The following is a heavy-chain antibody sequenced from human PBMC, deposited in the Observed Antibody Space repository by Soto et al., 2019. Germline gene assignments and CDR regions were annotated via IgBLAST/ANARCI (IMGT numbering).Heavy chain of an antibody. J-gene: IGHJ4*02. CDR2: TGLNGRTT. D-gene: IGHD6-13*01. Sequence: GRSLRLSCAASGITFSIYAMTWVRQAPGKGLEWHSTTGLNGRTTYYADSVKGRFTVSRDNSNNTRDLQMSSLRADDTAVYYGATVHSTWRSFDSWGQGTLVTVSS. CDR3: ATVHSTWRSFDS. V-gene: IGHV3-23*01. CDR1: GITFSIYA.